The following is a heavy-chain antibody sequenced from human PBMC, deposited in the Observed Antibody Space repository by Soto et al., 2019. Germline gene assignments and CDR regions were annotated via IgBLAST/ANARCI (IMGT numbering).Heavy chain of an antibody. J-gene: IGHJ6*03. CDR1: GGSVSSFC. Sequence: PSETLSLTCYVSGGSVSSFCWTWIRQSPGKGLESIAYVCSSGSTNYNPSLESRVAISLDTSKNQLSLRLSSVTAADTAMYYCARNRVFRSPSLHYSYYSMDVWGTGTTLTVSS. D-gene: IGHD2-8*01. CDR3: ARNRVFRSPSLHYSYYSMDV. CDR2: VCSSGST. V-gene: IGHV4-59*02.